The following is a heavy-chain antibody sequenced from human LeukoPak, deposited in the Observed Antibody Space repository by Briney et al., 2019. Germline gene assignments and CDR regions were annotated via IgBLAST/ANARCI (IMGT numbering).Heavy chain of an antibody. J-gene: IGHJ4*02. V-gene: IGHV4-59*12. D-gene: IGHD3-10*01. Sequence: SETLSLTCTVSGGSISSYYWSWIRQPPGKGLEWIGYIYYSGSTNYNPSLESRVTISVDTSKNQFSLKLSSVTAADTAVYYCAKVRGVIMSSLGYFDYWGQGTLVTVSS. CDR3: AKVRGVIMSSLGYFDY. CDR2: IYYSGST. CDR1: GGSISSYY.